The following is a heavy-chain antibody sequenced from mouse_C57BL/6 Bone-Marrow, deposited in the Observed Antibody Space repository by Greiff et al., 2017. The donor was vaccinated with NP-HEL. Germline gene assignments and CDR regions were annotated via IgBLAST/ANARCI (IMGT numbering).Heavy chain of an antibody. V-gene: IGHV1-69*01. D-gene: IGHD3-2*02. CDR3: ARDSSGYGNY. CDR2: IDPSDSYT. CDR1: GYTFTSYW. Sequence: QVQLQQPGAELVMPGASVKLSCKASGYTFTSYWMHWVKQRPGQGLEWIGEIDPSDSYTNYNQKFKGKSTLTVDKSSRTAYMQLRSLTSEDSAVYYCARDSSGYGNYWGQGTTLTVSS. J-gene: IGHJ2*01.